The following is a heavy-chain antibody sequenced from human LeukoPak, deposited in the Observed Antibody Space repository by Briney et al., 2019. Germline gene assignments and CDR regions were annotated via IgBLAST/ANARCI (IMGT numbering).Heavy chain of an antibody. CDR2: ISAYNGNT. CDR1: GYTFTSYG. Sequence: GASVKVSCKASGYTFTSYGISWVRQAPGQGLEWMGWISAYNGNTNYAQRLQGRVTMTTDTSTSTAYMEVKSLKSDDTAVYYCARDRTGWGSLGYWGQGTLVTVSS. D-gene: IGHD3-16*01. CDR3: ARDRTGWGSLGY. J-gene: IGHJ4*02. V-gene: IGHV1-18*01.